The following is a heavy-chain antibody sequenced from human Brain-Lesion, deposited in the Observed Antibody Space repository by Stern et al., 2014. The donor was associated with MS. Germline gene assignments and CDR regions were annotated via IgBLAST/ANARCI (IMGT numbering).Heavy chain of an antibody. D-gene: IGHD3-10*01. CDR1: GFTFSNYW. V-gene: IGHV3-74*02. Sequence: VQLVQSGGGLVQPGGSLRLSCAASGFTFSNYWMHWVRQAQGKGLVWVSRVNNDGKRTGSADSVKGRFTMSRDNAKNTLYLQMNSLRVEDTAIYYCARGERWFDSWGQGTLVTVSS. CDR2: VNNDGKRT. J-gene: IGHJ5*01. CDR3: ARGERWFDS.